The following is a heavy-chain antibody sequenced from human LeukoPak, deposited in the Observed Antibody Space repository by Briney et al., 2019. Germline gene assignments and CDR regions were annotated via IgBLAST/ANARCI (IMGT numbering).Heavy chain of an antibody. CDR2: IIHSGST. CDR1: GGSFSGYY. V-gene: IGHV4-34*01. D-gene: IGHD3-10*01. J-gene: IGHJ4*02. CDR3: ARGTYYYGSGSQAY. Sequence: SETLSLTCAVHGGSFSGYYWSWIRQPPGKGLEWIGEIIHSGSTNYNPSLKSRVTISVDTSKNQFSLKLSSVTAADTAVYYCARGTYYYGSGSQAYRGQGTLVTVSS.